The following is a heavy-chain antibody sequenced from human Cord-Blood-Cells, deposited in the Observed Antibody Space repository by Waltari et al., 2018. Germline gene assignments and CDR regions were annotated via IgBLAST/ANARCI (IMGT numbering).Heavy chain of an antibody. CDR1: GYSFTSYW. J-gene: IGHJ4*02. CDR2: IYPGYSYT. Sequence: EVQLVQSGAEVKKPGESLKISCKGSGYSFTSYWIGWVRQIPGKGLEWLGIIYPGYSYTRYRPSLRGQVTISAAKSISTAYLQWSSLKASDTAMYYCARRRDGYNFDYWGQGTLVTVSS. D-gene: IGHD5-12*01. V-gene: IGHV5-51*03. CDR3: ARRRDGYNFDY.